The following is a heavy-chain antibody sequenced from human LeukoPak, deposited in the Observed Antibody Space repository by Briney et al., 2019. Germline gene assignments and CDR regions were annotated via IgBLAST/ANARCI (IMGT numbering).Heavy chain of an antibody. CDR3: ARDYIGGSYYDY. J-gene: IGHJ4*02. Sequence: SETLSLTCTVSGGSISSYYWSWIRQPPGKGLEWIGYIYYSGSTNYNPSLKSRVTISVDTSKNQFSLKLSSVTAADTAVYYCARDYIGGSYYDYWGQGTLVTVSS. V-gene: IGHV4-59*01. CDR1: GGSISSYY. D-gene: IGHD1-26*01. CDR2: IYYSGST.